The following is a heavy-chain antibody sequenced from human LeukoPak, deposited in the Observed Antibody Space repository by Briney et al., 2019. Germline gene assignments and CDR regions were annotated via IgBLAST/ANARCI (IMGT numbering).Heavy chain of an antibody. CDR1: GFTFSRYG. D-gene: IGHD5-18*01. V-gene: IGHV3-33*01. CDR3: ARDGYSFGSLDY. Sequence: PGGSLRLSCAASGFTFSRYGMHWVRQAPGKGLEWVAIIWSDGSNKYYADAVKDRFTISRDNSKNTMYLQMNSLRDEDTAVYYCARDGYSFGSLDYWGQGTLVTVSS. CDR2: IWSDGSNK. J-gene: IGHJ4*02.